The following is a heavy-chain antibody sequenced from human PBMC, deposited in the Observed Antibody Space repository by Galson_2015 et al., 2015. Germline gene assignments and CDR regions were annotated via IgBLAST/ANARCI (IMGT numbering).Heavy chain of an antibody. V-gene: IGHV1-69*13. D-gene: IGHD1-26*01. Sequence: SVKVSCKASGGTFSSYAISWVRQAPGQGLEWMGGIISIFGTANYAQKFQGRVTITADESTSTAYMELSSLRSEDTAVYYCARDSGGSNLPYGMDVWGQGTTVTVSS. CDR3: ARDSGGSNLPYGMDV. J-gene: IGHJ6*02. CDR2: IISIFGTA. CDR1: GGTFSSYA.